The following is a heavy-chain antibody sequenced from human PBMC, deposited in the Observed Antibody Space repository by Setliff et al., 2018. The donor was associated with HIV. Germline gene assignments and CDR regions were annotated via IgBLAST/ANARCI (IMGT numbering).Heavy chain of an antibody. CDR3: AREQVGFGPPRGMDV. Sequence: ASVKVSCKASGYTFTTYAMHWVRQAPGQSLEWMGWINAGNGNTKYSQKFQGRVTITRDKSASTAYMELSSLRSEDTAVYYCAREQVGFGPPRGMDVWGQGTTVTVSS. CDR1: GYTFTTYA. CDR2: INAGNGNT. V-gene: IGHV1-3*01. D-gene: IGHD3-10*01. J-gene: IGHJ6*02.